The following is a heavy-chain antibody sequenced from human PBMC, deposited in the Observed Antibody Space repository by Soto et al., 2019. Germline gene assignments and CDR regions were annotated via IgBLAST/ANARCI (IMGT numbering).Heavy chain of an antibody. CDR3: ATFPGVEWLRWGYFDY. V-gene: IGHV3-11*01. CDR1: GFTFSDYY. D-gene: IGHD5-12*01. J-gene: IGHJ4*02. Sequence: PGGSLRLSCAASGFTFSDYYMSWIRQAPGKGLEWVSYISSSGSTIYYADSVKGRFTISRDNAKNSLYLQMNSLRAEDTAVYYCATFPGVEWLRWGYFDYWGQGTLVTVSS. CDR2: ISSSGSTI.